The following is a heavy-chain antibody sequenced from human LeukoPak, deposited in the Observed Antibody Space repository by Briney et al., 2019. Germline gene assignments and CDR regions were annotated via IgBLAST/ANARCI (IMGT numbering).Heavy chain of an antibody. Sequence: PGGSLRLSCAASGFTFSSYSMTWVRQAPGKGLEWVSSISSSSSYIYYADSVKGRFTISRDNAKNSLYLQMNSLRAEDTAVYYCARASQYYYDSSGYRRPADYWGQGTLVTVSS. V-gene: IGHV3-21*01. D-gene: IGHD3-22*01. CDR2: ISSSSSYI. J-gene: IGHJ4*02. CDR1: GFTFSSYS. CDR3: ARASQYYYDSSGYRRPADY.